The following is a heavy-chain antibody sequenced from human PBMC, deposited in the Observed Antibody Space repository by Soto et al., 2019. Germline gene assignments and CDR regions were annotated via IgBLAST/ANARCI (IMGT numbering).Heavy chain of an antibody. Sequence: EVQLVESGGGLVQPGGSLRLSCAASGFTFSSYWMSWVRQAPGKGLEWVANIKQDGSEKYYVDSVKGRFTISRDNAKNSLYLQMNSLRAEDTAVYYCARDLRWLEYYFDYWGQGTLVTVSS. CDR2: IKQDGSEK. CDR3: ARDLRWLEYYFDY. J-gene: IGHJ4*02. CDR1: GFTFSSYW. V-gene: IGHV3-7*03. D-gene: IGHD6-19*01.